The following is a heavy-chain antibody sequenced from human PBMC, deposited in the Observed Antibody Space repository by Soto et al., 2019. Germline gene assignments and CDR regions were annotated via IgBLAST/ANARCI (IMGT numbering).Heavy chain of an antibody. CDR2: IYDSESA. V-gene: IGHV4-31*03. CDR1: GESISSGGYY. CDR3: ARASSSSSAADY. Sequence: QVQLQESGPGLVKASQTLSLICSASGESISSGGYYWSWIRHHPGKGLEWIGYIYDSESAYYNPSLKSRVTISMDTSKIHFAMKLSSVTAADTAVYYCARASSSSSAADYWGQGTLITVSS. D-gene: IGHD6-6*01. J-gene: IGHJ4*02.